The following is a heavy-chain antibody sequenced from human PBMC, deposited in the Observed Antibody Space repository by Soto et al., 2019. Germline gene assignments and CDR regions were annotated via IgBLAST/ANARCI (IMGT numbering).Heavy chain of an antibody. CDR3: SKDIGVARAGHDY. CDR1: GFTFDDYA. D-gene: IGHD6-13*01. V-gene: IGHV3-9*01. J-gene: IGHJ4*02. CDR2: ISWNSGSI. Sequence: GGSLRLSCAASGFTFDDYAMHWVRQAPGKGLEWVSGISWNSGSIGYADSVKGRFTISRDNAKNSLYLQMNSLRAEDTALYYCSKDIGVARAGHDYRGQGTLVTGSS.